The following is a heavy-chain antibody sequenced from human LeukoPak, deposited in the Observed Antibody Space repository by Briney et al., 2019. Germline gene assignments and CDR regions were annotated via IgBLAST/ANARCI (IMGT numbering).Heavy chain of an antibody. Sequence: GGSLRLSCAASGFTFSGSAMHWVRQASGKGLEWVGRIKSKIDGGTTDYAAPVKGRFTISRDDSKNTLYLQMNSLKTEDTAVYYCTTDHQTTVSPYYYYYYMDVWGKGTTVTVSS. J-gene: IGHJ6*03. CDR2: IKSKIDGGTT. V-gene: IGHV3-15*01. CDR1: GFTFSGSA. D-gene: IGHD4-11*01. CDR3: TTDHQTTVSPYYYYYYMDV.